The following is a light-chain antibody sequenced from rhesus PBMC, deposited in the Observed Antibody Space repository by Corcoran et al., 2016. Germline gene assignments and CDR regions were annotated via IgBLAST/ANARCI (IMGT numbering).Light chain of an antibody. CDR2: DSD. V-gene: IGKV3-35*01. J-gene: IGKJ4*01. CDR1: QSVSST. CDR3: QQYTNWLH. Sequence: EIALTQSPATLSLSLGERATLSCRASQSVSSTLAWSQQKPGQPPRLLIYDSDSRATGNPDRFSASGSGTDFTLTISSLEPEDVGVYSCQQYTNWLHFGGGTKVELK.